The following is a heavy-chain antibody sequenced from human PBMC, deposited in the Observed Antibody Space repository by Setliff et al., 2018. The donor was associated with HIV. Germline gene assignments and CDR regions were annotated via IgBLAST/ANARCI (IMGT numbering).Heavy chain of an antibody. CDR1: GSTFSSSA. CDR3: ATLVRGVAPFDD. V-gene: IGHV1-58*02. D-gene: IGHD3-10*01. J-gene: IGHJ4*02. CDR2: IVVDSGDT. Sequence: ASVKVSCKASGSTFSSSAIHWVRQARGQRLEWIGWIVVDSGDTNYAQKFQNRVALTRDVSTRTAYMELSSLRSEDTAVYYCATLVRGVAPFDDWGQGTLVTSPQ.